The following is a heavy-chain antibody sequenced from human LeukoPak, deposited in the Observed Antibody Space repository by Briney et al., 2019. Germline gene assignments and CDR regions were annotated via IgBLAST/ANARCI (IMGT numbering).Heavy chain of an antibody. D-gene: IGHD6-19*01. CDR2: ISGSGGST. Sequence: TGGSLRLSCAASGFTFSSYTMSWVRQAPGKGLEWVSAISGSGGSTYYADSVKGRFTNSRDNSKNTLYLQMNSLRAEDTAVYYCAKQQWLVNYYYYMDVWGKGTTVTVSS. CDR1: GFTFSSYT. CDR3: AKQQWLVNYYYYMDV. J-gene: IGHJ6*03. V-gene: IGHV3-23*01.